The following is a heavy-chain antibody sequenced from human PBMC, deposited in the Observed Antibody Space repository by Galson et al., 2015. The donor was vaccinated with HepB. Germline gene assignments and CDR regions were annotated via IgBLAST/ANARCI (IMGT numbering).Heavy chain of an antibody. CDR2: INHSGGRT. CDR3: ARDGDYGGITIDY. D-gene: IGHD4-23*01. CDR1: GSTFPSHY. Sequence: SVKVSCKASGSTFPSHYMHWVRQAPGQGLELLGKINHSGGRTTYAQKFQGRVTMTMDTSTSTVYMELNSLRSEDTAVYYCARDGDYGGITIDYWGQGTLVTVSS. J-gene: IGHJ4*02. V-gene: IGHV1-46*03.